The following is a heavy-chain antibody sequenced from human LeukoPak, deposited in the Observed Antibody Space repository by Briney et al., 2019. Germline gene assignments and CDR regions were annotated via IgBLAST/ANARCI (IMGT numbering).Heavy chain of an antibody. J-gene: IGHJ4*02. D-gene: IGHD6-6*01. CDR3: ARDQGIEDSSSSLGLDY. CDR1: GYSISSGYY. V-gene: IGHV4-38-2*02. CDR2: IYYSGST. Sequence: NTSETLSLTCTVSGYSISSGYYWGWIRQPPGKGLEWIGSIYYSGSTYYNPSLKSRVTISVDTSKNQFSLKLSSVTAADTAVYYCARDQGIEDSSSSLGLDYWGQGTLVTVSS.